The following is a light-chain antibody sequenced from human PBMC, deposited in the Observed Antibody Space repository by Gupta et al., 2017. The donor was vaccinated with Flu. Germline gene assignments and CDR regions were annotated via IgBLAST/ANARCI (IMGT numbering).Light chain of an antibody. Sequence: DIQMTQSPSSLSASVGDRVTFTCRTSHFISKSLNWYQQKTGEAPKLLIYNTFKVKNGVSSRFSGSGSGTDFTLTISRLQPEDFATYDCQQRHNIPRTFGQGTRVEIK. CDR3: QQRHNIPRT. CDR1: HFISKS. V-gene: IGKV1-39*01. CDR2: NTF. J-gene: IGKJ1*01.